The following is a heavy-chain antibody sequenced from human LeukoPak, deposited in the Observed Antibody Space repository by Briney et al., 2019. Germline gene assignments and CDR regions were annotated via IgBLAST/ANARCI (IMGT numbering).Heavy chain of an antibody. J-gene: IGHJ4*02. D-gene: IGHD3-10*01. V-gene: IGHV4-59*01. CDR2: IYYGGST. Sequence: SETPSLTCSVSGGSIRNYYWSWIRQSPGKGLEWIGYIYYGGSTNYNPSLKTRLTISVDTSRKQFSLKLSSVSAADTAVYYCARIRGMVQGVSPIDYWGQGTLVTVSS. CDR1: GGSIRNYY. CDR3: ARIRGMVQGVSPIDY.